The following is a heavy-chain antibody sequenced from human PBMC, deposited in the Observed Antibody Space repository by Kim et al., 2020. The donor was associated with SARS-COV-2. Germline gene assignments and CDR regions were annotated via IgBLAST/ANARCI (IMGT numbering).Heavy chain of an antibody. CDR2: ISYDGSNK. Sequence: GGSLRLSCAASGFTFSSYAMHWVRQAPGKGLEWVAVISYDGSNKYYADSVKGRFTISRDNSKNTLYLQMNSLRAEDTAVYCWAGDAGTTGVRGVHYFDYWGQGTLVTVSS. V-gene: IGHV3-30-3*01. D-gene: IGHD1-7*01. CDR1: GFTFSSYA. CDR3: AGDAGTTGVRGVHYFDY. J-gene: IGHJ4*02.